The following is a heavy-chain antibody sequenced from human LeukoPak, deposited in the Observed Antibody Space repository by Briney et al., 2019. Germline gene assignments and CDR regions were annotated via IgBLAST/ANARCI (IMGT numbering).Heavy chain of an antibody. CDR2: IGSGGTDT. J-gene: IGHJ4*02. D-gene: IGHD1-26*01. Sequence: GGSLRLSCAASGFTFSTYWMHWVRQAPGKGLVCVSRIGSGGTDTNYADSVKGRFTISRDNAKNTLYLQMSSLRAEDTAIYYCARSQSGAWFDYWGQGTLVTVSS. V-gene: IGHV3-74*01. CDR1: GFTFSTYW. CDR3: ARSQSGAWFDY.